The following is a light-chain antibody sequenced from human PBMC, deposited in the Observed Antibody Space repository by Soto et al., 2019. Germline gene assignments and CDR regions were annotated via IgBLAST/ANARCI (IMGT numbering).Light chain of an antibody. V-gene: IGKV1-5*03. CDR1: QTISSW. Sequence: IQMTQSPSTLSGSVGDRVTITCRASQTISSWLAWYQQKPGKAPKLLIYKASTLKSGVPSRFSGSGSGTEFTLTISSLQSEDFAVYYCQQYKNWPPITFGQRTRLAVK. CDR3: QQYKNWPPIT. J-gene: IGKJ5*01. CDR2: KAS.